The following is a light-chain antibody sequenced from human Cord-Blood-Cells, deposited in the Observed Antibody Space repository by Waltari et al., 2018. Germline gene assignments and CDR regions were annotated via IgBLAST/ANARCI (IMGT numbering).Light chain of an antibody. V-gene: IGLV2-14*03. CDR1: SSDDGGYNY. J-gene: IGLJ3*02. CDR2: DVS. CDR3: SSYTSSSTLV. Sequence: QSALTQPASVSGSPGQSLTISCPRTSSDDGGYNYVSWYQQHPGKAPKLIIYDVSTRPSGVSNLFSGSKSGNTASLTISGLQAEDEADYYCSSYTSSSTLVFGGGTKLTVL.